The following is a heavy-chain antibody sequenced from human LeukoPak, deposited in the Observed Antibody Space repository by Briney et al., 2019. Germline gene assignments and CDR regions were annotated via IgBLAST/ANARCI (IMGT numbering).Heavy chain of an antibody. CDR2: IADDGGVK. J-gene: IGHJ4*02. D-gene: IGHD3-3*01. CDR3: AREATWGEWYFDH. CDR1: GITFSRHG. Sequence: QPGRSLRLSCVASGITFSRHGMDWVRQAPGKGLEWVAVIADDGGVKQYADSVKGRFTVPRDNSKSTLYLQMNGLSVEDTAIYYCAREATWGEWYFDHWGQGTPVTVSS. V-gene: IGHV3-30*03.